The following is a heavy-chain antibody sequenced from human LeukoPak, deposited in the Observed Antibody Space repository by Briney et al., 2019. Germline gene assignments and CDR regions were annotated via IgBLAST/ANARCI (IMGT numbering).Heavy chain of an antibody. J-gene: IGHJ1*01. CDR2: IYHSGST. D-gene: IGHD6-13*01. Sequence: PSETLSLTCAVSGGSISSSNWWSWVRQPPGKGLEWIGEIYHSGSTNYNPSLKSRVTISVDKSKNQFSLKLSSVTAADTAVYYCARARAGSSWYGMASYFQHWGQGTLVTVSS. CDR1: GGSISSSNW. V-gene: IGHV4-4*02. CDR3: ARARAGSSWYGMASYFQH.